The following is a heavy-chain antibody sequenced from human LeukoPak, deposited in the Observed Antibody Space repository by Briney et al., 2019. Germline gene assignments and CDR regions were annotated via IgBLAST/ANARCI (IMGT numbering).Heavy chain of an antibody. D-gene: IGHD6-6*01. Sequence: PSETLSLTCAVYGGSFSGYYWSWIRQPPGKGLEWIGEINHSGSTNYNPSLKSRVTISVDTSKNQFSLRLSSVTAADTAVYYCARDLPSSCRGCVGYWGQGTLVPVSS. J-gene: IGHJ4*02. V-gene: IGHV4-34*01. CDR2: INHSGST. CDR3: ARDLPSSCRGCVGY. CDR1: GGSFSGYY.